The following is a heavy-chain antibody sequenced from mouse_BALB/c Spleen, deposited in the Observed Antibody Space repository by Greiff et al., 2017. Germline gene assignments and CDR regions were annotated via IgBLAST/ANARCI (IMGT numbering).Heavy chain of an antibody. CDR1: GYTFTSYW. CDR3: ARSFYDGYYDY. V-gene: IGHV1-7*01. D-gene: IGHD2-3*01. CDR2: INPSTGYT. J-gene: IGHJ2*01. Sequence: QGQLQQSGAELAKPGASVKMSCKASGYTFTSYWMHWVKQRPGQGLEWIGYINPSTGYTEYNQKFKDKATLTADKSSSTAYMQLSSLTSEDSAVYYCARSFYDGYYDYWGQGTTLTVSS.